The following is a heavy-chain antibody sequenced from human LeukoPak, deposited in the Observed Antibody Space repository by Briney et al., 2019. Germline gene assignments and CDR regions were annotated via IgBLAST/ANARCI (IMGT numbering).Heavy chain of an antibody. CDR3: ARIVGAFGGGPDNWFDH. Sequence: GGSLRLSCAASGFTFTSYGISWVRQAPGQGLEWMGWISAYNGNTNYAQKLQGRVTMTTDTSTSTAYMELRSLRSDDTAVYYCARIVGAFGGGPDNWFDHWGQGTLVTVSS. J-gene: IGHJ5*02. CDR1: GFTFTSYG. D-gene: IGHD1-26*01. CDR2: ISAYNGNT. V-gene: IGHV1-18*01.